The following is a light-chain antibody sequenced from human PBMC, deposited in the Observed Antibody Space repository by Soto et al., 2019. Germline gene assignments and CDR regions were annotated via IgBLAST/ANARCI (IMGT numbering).Light chain of an antibody. CDR1: SGHRSYA. CDR2: LNCDGSH. V-gene: IGLV4-69*01. J-gene: IGLJ1*01. CDR3: QTGGTGIHYV. Sequence: QPVLTQSPSASASLGASVKLTCTLSSGHRSYAIAWHQQQPEKGPRYLMKLNCDGSHSKGDAIPDRFSGSSSGAERYLTIASQKSEDEAEYYCQTGGTGIHYVFGTGSKLTVL.